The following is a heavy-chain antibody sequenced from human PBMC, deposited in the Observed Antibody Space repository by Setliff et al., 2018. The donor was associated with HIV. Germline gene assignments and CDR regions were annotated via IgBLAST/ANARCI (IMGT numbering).Heavy chain of an antibody. CDR3: AKGVTLIRGPLEVWGFDS. D-gene: IGHD3-10*01. V-gene: IGHV4-34*01. CDR2: VNHSGST. CDR1: GGSFNNYF. Sequence: ASETLSLTCAVYGGSFNNYFWTWIRQPPGKGLEWIGEVNHSGSTNYNPSLKSRVTISVDTSKSTAYMELSRLTSDDTAVYYCAKGVTLIRGPLEVWGFDSWGQGSLVTV. J-gene: IGHJ4*02.